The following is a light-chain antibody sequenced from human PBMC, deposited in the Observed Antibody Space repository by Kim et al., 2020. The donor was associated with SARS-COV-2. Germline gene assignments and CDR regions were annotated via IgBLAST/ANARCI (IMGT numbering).Light chain of an antibody. J-gene: IGLJ2*01. V-gene: IGLV1-40*01. CDR3: QSYDSSLSGYVV. CDR2: GNS. Sequence: VTIYCTGSRSNIGAGYGVHWYQQLPGTAPKLLIYGNSNRPSGVPDRFSGSKSGTSASLAITGLQAEDEADYYCQSYDSSLSGYVVFGGGTKLTVL. CDR1: RSNIGAGYG.